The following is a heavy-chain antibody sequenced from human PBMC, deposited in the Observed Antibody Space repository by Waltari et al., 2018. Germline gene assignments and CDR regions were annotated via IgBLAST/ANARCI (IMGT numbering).Heavy chain of an antibody. D-gene: IGHD2-2*01. CDR2: INHSGST. CDR3: ASLLGYCSSTSCYGSGFDY. Sequence: QVQLQQWGAGLLKPSETLSLTCAVYGGSFSGYYWSWIRQPPGKGLEWIGEINHSGSTNYNPSLKSRVTISVDTAKNQFSLKLSSVTAADTAVYYCASLLGYCSSTSCYGSGFDYWGQGTLVTVSS. J-gene: IGHJ4*02. CDR1: GGSFSGYY. V-gene: IGHV4-34*01.